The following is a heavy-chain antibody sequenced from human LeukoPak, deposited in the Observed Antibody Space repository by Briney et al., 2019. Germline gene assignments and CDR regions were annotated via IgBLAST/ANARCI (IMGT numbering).Heavy chain of an antibody. CDR3: ARLYYDFWSGYKGALYYFDY. CDR2: IYYSGST. D-gene: IGHD3-3*01. J-gene: IGHJ4*02. V-gene: IGHV4-59*08. CDR1: GGSISSYY. Sequence: PSETLSLTCTVSGGSISSYYWSWIRQPPGKGLEWIGYIYYSGSTNYNPSLKSRVTISVDTSKNQFSLKLSSVTAADTAVYYCARLYYDFWSGYKGALYYFDYWGQGTLVTVSS.